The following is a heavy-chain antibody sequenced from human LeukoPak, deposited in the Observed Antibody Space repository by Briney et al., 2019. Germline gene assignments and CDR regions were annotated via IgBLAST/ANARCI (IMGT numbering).Heavy chain of an antibody. J-gene: IGHJ5*02. Sequence: ASVKVSCKASGYTFTGYYMHWVRQAPGQGLQWMGWINPNSGGTNYAQKFHGRVTITRDTSISTAYMELSRLRSDDTAVYHCARESSWFDPWGQGTLVTVSS. CDR3: ARESSWFDP. V-gene: IGHV1-2*02. CDR2: INPNSGGT. CDR1: GYTFTGYY. D-gene: IGHD6-6*01.